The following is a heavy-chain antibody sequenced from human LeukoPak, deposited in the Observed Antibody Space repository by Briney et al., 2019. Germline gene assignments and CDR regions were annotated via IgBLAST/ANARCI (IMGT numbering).Heavy chain of an antibody. V-gene: IGHV3-21*06. D-gene: IGHD3-10*02. CDR1: GFTFSRYS. CDR2: ISTSSSYI. CDR3: ARDFSDVRGNIFDS. Sequence: GGSLRLSCAASGFTFSRYSMNWVRQAPGKGLEWVSSISTSSSYIYYADSVKGRFTISRDNAKNSLFLQMNSLRAEDTAVYYCARDFSDVRGNIFDSWGQGTLVTVSS. J-gene: IGHJ4*02.